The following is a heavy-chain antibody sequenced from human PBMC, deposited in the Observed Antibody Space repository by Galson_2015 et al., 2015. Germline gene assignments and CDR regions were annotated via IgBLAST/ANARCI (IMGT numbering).Heavy chain of an antibody. CDR3: VREMPTAGVHGLDV. J-gene: IGHJ6*02. Sequence: SLRLSCAVSGFTFSDYWMHWVRQDPGKGLVWVSRMNSGGSSRTYADSVRGRFTISRDNAKNTLYLQMNSLRAEDTAIYYCVREMPTAGVHGLDVWGQGTTVIVSS. D-gene: IGHD1-14*01. CDR1: GFTFSDYW. V-gene: IGHV3-74*01. CDR2: MNSGGSSR.